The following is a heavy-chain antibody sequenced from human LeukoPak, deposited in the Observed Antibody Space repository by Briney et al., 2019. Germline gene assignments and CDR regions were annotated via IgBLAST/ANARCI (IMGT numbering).Heavy chain of an antibody. CDR1: GYHFTTYW. Sequence: HGESLKISCRGSGYHFTTYWIGWVRQMPEKGLEWMGIVYPEDSDTRYSSSFEGQVTVSVDKSINTAYLQWTSLKASDTAIYYCVTTGGWLQWDTALRVWGQGTVVTVSS. J-gene: IGHJ3*01. V-gene: IGHV5-51*01. CDR3: VTTGGWLQWDTALRV. D-gene: IGHD5-24*01. CDR2: VYPEDSDT.